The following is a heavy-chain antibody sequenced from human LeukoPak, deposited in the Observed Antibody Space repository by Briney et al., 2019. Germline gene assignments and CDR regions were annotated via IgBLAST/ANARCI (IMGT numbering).Heavy chain of an antibody. D-gene: IGHD3-10*01. CDR1: GFTFSYYA. CDR3: AKGFPSTYGMDV. J-gene: IGHJ6*02. Sequence: GGSLRLSCAASGFTFSYYAMTWVRQTPGKGLEWVSTINFSGGSTYYADSVEGRFTISRDNSKNTLYLQMNSLRAEDTAVYYCAKGFPSTYGMDVWGQGTTVTVS. V-gene: IGHV3-23*01. CDR2: INFSGGST.